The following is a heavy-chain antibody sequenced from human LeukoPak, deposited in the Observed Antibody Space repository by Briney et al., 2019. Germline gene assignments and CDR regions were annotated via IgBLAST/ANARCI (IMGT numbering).Heavy chain of an antibody. Sequence: SETLSLTCTVSGGSISSYYWSWLRQPAGKGLEWIGRIYPRGSTNYNPSLKGRVTMSVDTPKNQFSLKLSSVTAADTAVYYCARDLTRITMIVVDDAFDIWGQGTMVTVSS. V-gene: IGHV4-4*07. D-gene: IGHD3-22*01. J-gene: IGHJ3*02. CDR1: GGSISSYY. CDR2: IYPRGST. CDR3: ARDLTRITMIVVDDAFDI.